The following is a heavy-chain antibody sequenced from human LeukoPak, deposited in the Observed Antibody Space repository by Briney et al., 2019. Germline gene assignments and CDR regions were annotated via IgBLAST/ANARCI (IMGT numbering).Heavy chain of an antibody. CDR1: GGSISSSSYY. CDR3: ASSNQGRQLGVQAFDI. J-gene: IGHJ3*02. D-gene: IGHD5-18*01. CDR2: IYYSGST. Sequence: SETLSLTCTVSGGSISSSSYYWGWIRQPPGKGLEWIGCIYYSGSTYYNPSLKSRVTISVDTSKNQFSLKLSSVTAADTAVYYCASSNQGRQLGVQAFDIWGQGTMVTVSS. V-gene: IGHV4-39*07.